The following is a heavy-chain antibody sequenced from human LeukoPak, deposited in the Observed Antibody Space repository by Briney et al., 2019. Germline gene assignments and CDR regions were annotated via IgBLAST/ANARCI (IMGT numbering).Heavy chain of an antibody. CDR2: INHSGST. Sequence: SETLSLTCAVYGGSFSGYYWSWIRQPPGKGLEWIGEINHSGSTNYNPSLKSRVTISVDTSKNQFSLKLSSVTAADTAVYYCARGRYCSSTSCSYSGYDRRYYYYYYMDVWGKGTTVTVSS. D-gene: IGHD2-2*01. J-gene: IGHJ6*03. V-gene: IGHV4-34*01. CDR3: ARGRYCSSTSCSYSGYDRRYYYYYYMDV. CDR1: GGSFSGYY.